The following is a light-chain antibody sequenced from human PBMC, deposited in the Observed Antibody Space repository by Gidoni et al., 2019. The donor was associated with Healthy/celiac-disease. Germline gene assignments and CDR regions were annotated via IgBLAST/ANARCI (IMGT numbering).Light chain of an antibody. Sequence: DILMTQSPDSLAVSLGERATINCKSSQSVLYSSNNKNYLAWYQQKPGQPPKLLIYWASTRESGVPDRLSGSGSGTDFTLNISSLQAEDVAVYYGQKYYSTPLTFGGGTKVEIK. CDR2: WAS. CDR1: QSVLYSSNNKNY. J-gene: IGKJ4*01. CDR3: QKYYSTPLT. V-gene: IGKV4-1*01.